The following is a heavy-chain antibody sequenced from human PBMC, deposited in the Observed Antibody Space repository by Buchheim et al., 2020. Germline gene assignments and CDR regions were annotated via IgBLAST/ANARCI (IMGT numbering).Heavy chain of an antibody. J-gene: IGHJ4*02. CDR1: GFSFSTYG. V-gene: IGHV3-30*18. Sequence: QVQLVESGGGVVQPGTSLRLSCAASGFSFSTYGIQWVRQAPGKGLEWVALITSDGSNKYYLDSVTGRFAISRDNSKNTVYLHMNSLRADDSGVYYCAKGGDYDSWGQGTL. D-gene: IGHD2-15*01. CDR2: ITSDGSNK. CDR3: AKGGDYDS.